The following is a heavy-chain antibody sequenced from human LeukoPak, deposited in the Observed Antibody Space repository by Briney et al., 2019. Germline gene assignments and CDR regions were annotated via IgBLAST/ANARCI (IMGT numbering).Heavy chain of an antibody. D-gene: IGHD6-13*01. CDR1: GGSFSSYY. V-gene: IGHV4-34*01. CDR2: IDHSGST. J-gene: IGHJ4*02. Sequence: SETLSLTCAVSGGSFSSYYWSWIRQPPGKGLEWIGEIDHSGSTNYNPSLKSRVTISVGTSKSQFSLQLSSVTAADTAEYYCARNFPYSKLDYWGQGTLVTVSS. CDR3: ARNFPYSKLDY.